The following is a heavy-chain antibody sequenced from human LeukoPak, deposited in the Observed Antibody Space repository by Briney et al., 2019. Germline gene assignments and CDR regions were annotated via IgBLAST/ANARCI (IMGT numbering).Heavy chain of an antibody. J-gene: IGHJ3*02. V-gene: IGHV4-34*01. CDR1: GGSFSGYY. CDR2: INHSGST. Sequence: SETLSLTCAVYGGSFSGYYWSWIRQPPGKGLEWIGEINHSGSTNYNPSLKSRVTISVDTSKNQFSLKLSSVTAADTAVYYCARRRMIVVPLSAFDIWGQGTMVTVSS. D-gene: IGHD3-22*01. CDR3: ARRRMIVVPLSAFDI.